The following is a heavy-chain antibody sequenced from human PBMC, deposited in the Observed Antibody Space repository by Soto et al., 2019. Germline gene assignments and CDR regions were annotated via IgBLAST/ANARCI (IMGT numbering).Heavy chain of an antibody. CDR2: ISSTTNYI. V-gene: IGHV3-21*01. J-gene: IGHJ4*02. CDR1: GFTVSSNY. Sequence: PGGSLRLSCAASGFTVSSNYMNWVRQAPGKGLEWVSSISSTTNYIYYADSMKGRFTVSRDNAKNSVYLEMNSLSAEDTAVYYCARESEDLTSNFDYWGQGTLVTVSS. CDR3: ARESEDLTSNFDY.